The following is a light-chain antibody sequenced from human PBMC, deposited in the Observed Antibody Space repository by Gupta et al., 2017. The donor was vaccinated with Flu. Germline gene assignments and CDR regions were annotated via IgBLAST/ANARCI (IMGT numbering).Light chain of an antibody. CDR1: SRDVVGYKY. V-gene: IGLV2-14*04. CDR3: RSYNSRSTLRV. J-gene: IGLJ3*02. CDR2: DDR. Sequence: ITISCTGTSRDVVGYKYVSWYQQQPGKAPKLMIYDDRNRPSGVSNRFSGSKSGNTASLTIYGVQAEDEADYYCRSYNSRSTLRVFGGGTKLTVL.